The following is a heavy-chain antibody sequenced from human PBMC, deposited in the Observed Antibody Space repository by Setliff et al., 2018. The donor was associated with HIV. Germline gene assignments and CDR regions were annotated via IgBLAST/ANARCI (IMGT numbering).Heavy chain of an antibody. CDR2: IIPILGIA. CDR3: ARDQAYYNFWSGRYYGGWFDP. D-gene: IGHD3-3*01. V-gene: IGHV1-69*10. CDR1: GGTFSSYA. J-gene: IGHJ5*02. Sequence: SVKVSCKASGGTFSSYAISWVRQAPGQGLEWMGGIIPILGIANYAQKFQGRVTITADKSTSTAYMELRSLRSDDTAVYYCARDQAYYNFWSGRYYGGWFDPWGQGTLVTVSS.